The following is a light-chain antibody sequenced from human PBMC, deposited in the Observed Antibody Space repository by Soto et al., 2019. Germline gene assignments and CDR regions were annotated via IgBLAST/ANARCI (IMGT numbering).Light chain of an antibody. CDR2: EDN. CDR1: SGSIASNY. Sequence: NFMLTPPHSVSESPGKTVTISCTRSSGSIASNYVQWYQQRPGSSPTTVIYEDNQRPSGVPDRFSGSIDSSSNSASLTISGLETEDEADYYCQSYDATNQVFGGGTKLTVL. V-gene: IGLV6-57*01. CDR3: QSYDATNQV. J-gene: IGLJ3*02.